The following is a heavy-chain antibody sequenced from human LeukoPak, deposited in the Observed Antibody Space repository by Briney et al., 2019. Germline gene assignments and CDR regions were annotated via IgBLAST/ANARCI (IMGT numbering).Heavy chain of an antibody. CDR2: ITTKPDNYAT. Sequence: GGSLRLSCAASGFTFSGSDGHWVRQAPGKGLECVGRITTKPDNYATASAASVKGRFTISRDDSESTAYLQMNSLKTEDTAVYYCTTYRSGHYWGQGTLVTVSS. D-gene: IGHD6-19*01. CDR3: TTYRSGHY. CDR1: GFTFSGSD. V-gene: IGHV3-73*01. J-gene: IGHJ4*02.